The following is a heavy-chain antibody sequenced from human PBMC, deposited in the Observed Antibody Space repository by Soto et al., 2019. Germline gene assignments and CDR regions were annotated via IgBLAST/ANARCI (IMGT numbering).Heavy chain of an antibody. CDR3: AREGSYSAYNFAHGIQLWSFDF. CDR1: GGSINTFY. V-gene: IGHV4-4*07. CDR2: IFSSVST. Sequence: PSETLSLTCTVSGGSINTFYWSWVRQPAGKGLEWIGRIFSSVSTSFNPSLASRVDMSVDTSKNHSSLNLSSVTAADMAVYYCAREGSYSAYNFAHGIQLWSFDFWGQGALVTVSS. J-gene: IGHJ4*02. D-gene: IGHD5-12*01.